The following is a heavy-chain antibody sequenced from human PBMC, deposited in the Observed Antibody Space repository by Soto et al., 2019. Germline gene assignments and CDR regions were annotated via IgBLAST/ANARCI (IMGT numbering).Heavy chain of an antibody. CDR1: GFTFSDYY. J-gene: IGHJ6*02. Sequence: QVQLVESGGALVKPGGSLRLSCAASGFTFSDYYMSWIRQAPGKGLEWISYMSPSTSYTKTVDSVKGRFTISRDNAKKSLFLQMNSLRAEDTAVYYCARVGYSSWLLDVWGQGTTVTVSS. V-gene: IGHV3-11*05. CDR3: ARVGYSSWLLDV. CDR2: MSPSTSYT. D-gene: IGHD6-13*01.